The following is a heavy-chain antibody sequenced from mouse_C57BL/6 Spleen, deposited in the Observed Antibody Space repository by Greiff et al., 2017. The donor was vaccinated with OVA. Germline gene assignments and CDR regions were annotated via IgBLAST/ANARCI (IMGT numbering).Heavy chain of an antibody. CDR3: TSLYDYLFAY. J-gene: IGHJ3*01. CDR2: IDPETGGT. CDR1: GYTFTDYE. V-gene: IGHV1-15*01. Sequence: QVQLKESGAELVRPGASVTLSCKASGYTFTDYEMHWVKQTPVHGLEWIGAIDPETGGTAYNQKFKGKAILTADKPSSTAYMELRSLTSEDSAVYYCTSLYDYLFAYWGQGTLVTVSA. D-gene: IGHD2-4*01.